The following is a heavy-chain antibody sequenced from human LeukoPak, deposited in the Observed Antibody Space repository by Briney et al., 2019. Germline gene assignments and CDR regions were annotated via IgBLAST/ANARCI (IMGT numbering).Heavy chain of an antibody. Sequence: PSETLSLTCTVSGGSISSYYWSWLRQPAGKGREWIGRIYSTGSTNYNPSLKRRVTMSVDTSKNQFSLRLRSVTAADTAVYYCARQIASAGTAGFDFWGQGALVTVSS. V-gene: IGHV4-4*07. CDR1: GGSISSYY. J-gene: IGHJ4*02. CDR3: ARQIASAGTAGFDF. D-gene: IGHD6-13*01. CDR2: IYSTGST.